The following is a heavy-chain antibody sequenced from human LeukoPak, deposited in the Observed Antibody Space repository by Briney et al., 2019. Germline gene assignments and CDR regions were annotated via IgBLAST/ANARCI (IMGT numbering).Heavy chain of an antibody. Sequence: SQTLSLTCTVSGGSISSYYWSWIRQPPGKGLEWIGYIYYSGSTNYNPSLKSRVSTSVDTSKNQFSLKLSSVTAADTAVYYCARANRGSIDYWGQGTLVTVSS. CDR1: GGSISSYY. CDR2: IYYSGST. CDR3: ARANRGSIDY. V-gene: IGHV4-59*01. D-gene: IGHD7-27*01. J-gene: IGHJ4*02.